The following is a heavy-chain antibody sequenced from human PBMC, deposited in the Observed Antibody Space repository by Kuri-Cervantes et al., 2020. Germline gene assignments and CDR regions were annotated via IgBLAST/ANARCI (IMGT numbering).Heavy chain of an antibody. CDR3: ARGATMVRGVLMGAFDI. V-gene: IGHV4-4*07. CDR2: IYTSGST. CDR1: GGSISSYY. Sequence: ESLKISCTVSGGSISSYYWSWIRQPAGKGLEWIGRIYTSGSTNYNPSLKSRVTMSVDTSKNQFSLKLSSVTAADTAVYYCARGATMVRGVLMGAFDIWGQGTMVTVSS. J-gene: IGHJ3*02. D-gene: IGHD3-10*01.